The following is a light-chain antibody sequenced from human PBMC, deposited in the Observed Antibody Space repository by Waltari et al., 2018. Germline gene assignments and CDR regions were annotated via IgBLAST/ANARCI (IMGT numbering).Light chain of an antibody. J-gene: IGLJ3*02. V-gene: IGLV1-44*01. Sequence: QSILTQSPSASGTPGQRVTISCSGSNSNIGSRAVTWYQQLPGMAPKLVMYGNNQRPAGVPDRFSGSKSGTAAPLAISGLQSEDEADYYCATWDDRLNWVFGGGTKLTVL. CDR2: GNN. CDR1: NSNIGSRA. CDR3: ATWDDRLNWV.